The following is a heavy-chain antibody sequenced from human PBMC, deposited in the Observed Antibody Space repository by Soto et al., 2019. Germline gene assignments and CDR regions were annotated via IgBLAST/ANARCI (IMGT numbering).Heavy chain of an antibody. V-gene: IGHV3-7*01. Sequence: HPGGSLRLSCAASGFTFSSYWMSWVRQAPGKGLEWVANIKQDGSEKYYVDSVKGRFTIYRDNAKNSLYLQMNSLRAEDTAVYYCAREADAYYYYGMDVWGQGTTVTVSS. CDR3: AREADAYYYYGMDV. CDR1: GFTFSSYW. J-gene: IGHJ6*02. CDR2: IKQDGSEK. D-gene: IGHD2-15*01.